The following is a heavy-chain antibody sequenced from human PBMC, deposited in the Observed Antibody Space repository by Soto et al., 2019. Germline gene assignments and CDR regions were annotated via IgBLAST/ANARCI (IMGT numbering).Heavy chain of an antibody. Sequence: SETMSVTSTVAGGYIIGYCWSWIRQQTGKGLEWIGYIYYSGSTNYNPSLKSRVTISVDTSKNQFSLKLSSVTAADTAVYYCARHHDYIWGSYRPMAFDIWGQGTMVTVSS. CDR2: IYYSGST. CDR1: GGYIIGYC. CDR3: ARHHDYIWGSYRPMAFDI. D-gene: IGHD3-16*02. J-gene: IGHJ3*02. V-gene: IGHV4-59*08.